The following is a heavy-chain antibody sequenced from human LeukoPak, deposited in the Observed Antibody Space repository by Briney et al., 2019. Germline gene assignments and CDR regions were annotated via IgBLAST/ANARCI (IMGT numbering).Heavy chain of an antibody. D-gene: IGHD6-13*01. CDR2: ISAYNGNT. CDR1: GYTFTSYG. CDR3: ARDPSSSWDEQDYYYDY. J-gene: IGHJ4*02. V-gene: IGHV1-18*01. Sequence: ASVKVSCKSSGYTFTSYGISWVRQAPGQGLEWMGWISAYNGNTNYAQKLQGRVTMTTDTSTSTAYMKLRSPRSDDTAVYYCARDPSSSWDEQDYYYDYWGQGTLITVSS.